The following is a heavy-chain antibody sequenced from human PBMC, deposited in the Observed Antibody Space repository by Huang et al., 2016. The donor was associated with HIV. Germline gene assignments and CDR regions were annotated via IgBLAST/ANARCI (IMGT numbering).Heavy chain of an antibody. CDR3: AKTARSAGRSAFDI. J-gene: IGHJ3*02. CDR2: IFTSGTT. CDR1: GGSISSGSHY. D-gene: IGHD2-21*02. V-gene: IGHV4-61*02. Sequence: QVQLQESGPGLVKPSQTLSLTCTVSGGSISSGSHYWTWFRQPAGKQLEYIGHIFTSGTTYSNPSLESRVSVSVDTSKNQVSLNLTSVTAADTAVYYCAKTARSAGRSAFDIWGQGTVVTVSS.